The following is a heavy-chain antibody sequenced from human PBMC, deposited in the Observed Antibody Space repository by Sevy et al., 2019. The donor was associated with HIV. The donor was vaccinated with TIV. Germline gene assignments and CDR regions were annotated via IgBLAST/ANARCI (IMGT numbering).Heavy chain of an antibody. CDR1: GYTFPSYG. CDR2: ISAYRANA. V-gene: IGHV1-18*01. J-gene: IGHJ4*02. CDR3: ASGRGGSFAY. D-gene: IGHD5-12*01. Sequence: ASVKVAGKASGYTFPSYGINWVRQAPGQGLEWMGWISAYRANANYAQKFQGRISLTTDRSTTTAYMELTTLEPDDTAVYFCASGRGGSFAYWGQGTQVTVSS.